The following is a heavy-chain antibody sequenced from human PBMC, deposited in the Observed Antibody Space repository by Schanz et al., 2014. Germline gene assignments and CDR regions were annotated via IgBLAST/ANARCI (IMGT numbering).Heavy chain of an antibody. D-gene: IGHD3-10*01. V-gene: IGHV3-23*01. CDR2: ISGSGGST. CDR1: GFTFSSYA. CDR3: AKGRVGELSAFAT. Sequence: EVQLLESGGGLVQPGGSLRLSCAASGFTFSSYAMSWVRQAPGKVLEWVSAISGSGGSTYYADSVKGRFTISRDNSKNTLYLQMNSLTAEDTTVYDCAKGRVGELSAFATWGQGTMVTVSS. J-gene: IGHJ3*02.